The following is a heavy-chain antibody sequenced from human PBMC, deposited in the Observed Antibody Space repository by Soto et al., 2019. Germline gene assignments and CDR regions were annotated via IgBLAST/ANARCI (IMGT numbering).Heavy chain of an antibody. Sequence: EVQLVESGGDLVQPGRSLRLSCAVSGFTFEDYAMHWVRQTPRKGLEWVSGIDWNSGRIGYGDSVKGRFTVSRDNAKNSLYLQMSNLRTEDTALYYCIKESTPGGIDYWGQGAQVTVSS. CDR3: IKESTPGGIDY. CDR1: GFTFEDYA. D-gene: IGHD3-10*01. J-gene: IGHJ4*02. CDR2: IDWNSGRI. V-gene: IGHV3-9*01.